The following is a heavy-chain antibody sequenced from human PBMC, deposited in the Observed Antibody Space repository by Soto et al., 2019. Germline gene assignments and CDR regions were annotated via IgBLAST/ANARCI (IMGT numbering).Heavy chain of an antibody. V-gene: IGHV4-34*01. J-gene: IGHJ5*02. CDR2: INHSGST. CDR1: GGSFSGYY. CDR3: ARGLVGVWFDP. D-gene: IGHD1-26*01. Sequence: QVQLQQWGAGLLKPSETLSLTCAVYGGSFSGYYWSWIRQPPGKGLEWIGEINHSGSTNYNPSLKSRVTISVDTSKNQFSLKLSSVTAADTAGYYCARGLVGVWFDPWGQGTLVTVSS.